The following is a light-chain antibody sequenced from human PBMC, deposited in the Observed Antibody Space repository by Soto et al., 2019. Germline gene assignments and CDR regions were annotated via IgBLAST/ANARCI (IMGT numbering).Light chain of an antibody. J-gene: IGLJ2*01. CDR2: DVN. V-gene: IGLV2-14*03. Sequence: QSALTQPASVSGSPGQSITVSCTGTSNDIGAYNYVSWYQQHPGKAPKLMIYDVNTRPSGISNRFSGSKSANTASLTISGLQAEDEADYYCSSYTSFSTVIFGGGTKLTVL. CDR3: SSYTSFSTVI. CDR1: SNDIGAYNY.